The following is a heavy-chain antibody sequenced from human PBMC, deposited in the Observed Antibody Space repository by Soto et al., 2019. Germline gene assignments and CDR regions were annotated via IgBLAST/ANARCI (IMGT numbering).Heavy chain of an antibody. CDR1: GFTVFNNY. Sequence: EVQLVETGGGLVQPGGSLSLSCAASGFTVFNNYMSWVRQAPGEGLEWVSVIFSGGSTSYADSVKGRFTVSRDSSKNTLYLQMNSLRAEDTAVYYCATHPSSLKWGQGTLVTVSP. V-gene: IGHV3-53*02. CDR3: ATHPSSLK. CDR2: IFSGGST. J-gene: IGHJ4*02.